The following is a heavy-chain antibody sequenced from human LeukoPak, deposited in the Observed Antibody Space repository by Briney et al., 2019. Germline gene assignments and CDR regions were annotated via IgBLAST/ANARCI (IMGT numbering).Heavy chain of an antibody. Sequence: GGSLRLSCSASRFTFSSYAMSWVRQPPGKGLEWVSGISGSGGSAYYADSVKGRFTISRDNSKNTVYLQMDSLRDEDTAIYYCARHYFNIVGAMGDYFDYWGQGTLVTVSS. D-gene: IGHD1-26*01. J-gene: IGHJ4*02. V-gene: IGHV3-23*01. CDR3: ARHYFNIVGAMGDYFDY. CDR1: RFTFSSYA. CDR2: ISGSGGSA.